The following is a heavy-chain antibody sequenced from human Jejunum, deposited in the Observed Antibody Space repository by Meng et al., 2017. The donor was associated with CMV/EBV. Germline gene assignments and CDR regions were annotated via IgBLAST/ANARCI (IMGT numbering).Heavy chain of an antibody. J-gene: IGHJ4*02. CDR3: ARENDYRNYFDS. CDR1: GFTFRNYP. V-gene: IGHV3-30-3*01. CDR2: ISNDGSTK. Sequence: ASGFTFRNYPIPWVRQAPGKGLEWVAVISNDGSTKYQADSVKGQFSISRDNSKNTVYLQMNSLRGEDTAVYYCARENDYRNYFDSWGQGTLVTVSS. D-gene: IGHD4-11*01.